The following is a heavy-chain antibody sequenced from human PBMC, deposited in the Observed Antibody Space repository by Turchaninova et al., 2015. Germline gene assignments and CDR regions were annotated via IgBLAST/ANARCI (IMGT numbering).Heavy chain of an antibody. Sequence: EVQLVESGGGLVQPGGSLRLSCAASGFTFSSYYLHGVRQAPGKGLVWVSRINSDGSSTSYADSVKGRFTISRDNAKNTLYLQMNSLRAEDTAVYYCARGGRTAGIFWFDPWGQGTLVTVSS. CDR3: ARGGRTAGIFWFDP. J-gene: IGHJ5*02. D-gene: IGHD6-13*01. CDR2: INSDGSST. CDR1: GFTFSSYY. V-gene: IGHV3-74*01.